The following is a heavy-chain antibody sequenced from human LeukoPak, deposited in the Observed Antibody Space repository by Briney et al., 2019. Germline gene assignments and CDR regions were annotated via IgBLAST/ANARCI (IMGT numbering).Heavy chain of an antibody. V-gene: IGHV1-69*04. CDR1: GGTFSSYA. D-gene: IGHD5-18*01. Sequence: SVKVSCKASGGTFSSYAISWVRQAPGQGLEWMGRIIPIFGIANYAQKFQGRVTITADKSTSTAYMELSSLRSEDTAVYYCARDREGYGYGYNNYYYYGMDVWGQGTTVTVSS. CDR3: ARDREGYGYGYNNYYYYGMDV. J-gene: IGHJ6*02. CDR2: IIPIFGIA.